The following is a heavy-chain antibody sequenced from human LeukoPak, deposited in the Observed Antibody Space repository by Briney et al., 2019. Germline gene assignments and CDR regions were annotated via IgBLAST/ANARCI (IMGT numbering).Heavy chain of an antibody. CDR2: ISGSGGST. Sequence: GSLRLSCAASGFPFSSYAMSWVRQAPGKGLEWVSTISGSGGSTYYADSVKGRFIISRDNSKNTLYLQMNSLRVEDTAIYYCAKGHSSGYYFFDYWGQGTLVTVSS. CDR1: GFPFSSYA. J-gene: IGHJ4*02. CDR3: AKGHSSGYYFFDY. V-gene: IGHV3-23*01. D-gene: IGHD3-22*01.